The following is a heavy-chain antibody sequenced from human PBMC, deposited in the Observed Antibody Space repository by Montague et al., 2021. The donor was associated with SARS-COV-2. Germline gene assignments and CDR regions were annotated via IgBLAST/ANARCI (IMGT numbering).Heavy chain of an antibody. V-gene: IGHV3-74*01. CDR2: INSDGSQT. Sequence: SLRLSCAASGFSFSRFWMHWVRQAPGKGLEWVSRINSDGSQTSYXXSLRGRFTISRDNAKNTMYLQMDSLGPEDTALYYCARDLTPVPESYGKFDSWGQGTLVTVSS. CDR1: GFSFSRFW. CDR3: ARDLTPVPESYGKFDS. J-gene: IGHJ4*02. D-gene: IGHD3-16*01.